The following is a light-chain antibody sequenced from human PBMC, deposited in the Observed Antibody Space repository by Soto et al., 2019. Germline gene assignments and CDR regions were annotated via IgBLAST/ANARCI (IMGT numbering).Light chain of an antibody. J-gene: IGKJ1*01. Sequence: EIVMTQSPATLSVSPGERATLSCGASQSVDIKLAWYQQKPGQAPRLLIFGASTRATGIPASFSGSGSATDFTLPISSLQSEDFAVYYCQQYNNWPPWTFGHGTQVDIK. CDR2: GAS. CDR1: QSVDIK. CDR3: QQYNNWPPWT. V-gene: IGKV3D-15*01.